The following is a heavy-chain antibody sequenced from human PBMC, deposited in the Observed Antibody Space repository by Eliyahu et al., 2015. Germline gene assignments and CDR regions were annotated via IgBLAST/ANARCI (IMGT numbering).Heavy chain of an antibody. J-gene: IGHJ4*02. CDR3: ATVLEWFDLPPDY. V-gene: IGHV4-39*01. CDR2: IYYSGST. CDR1: GGSISSSSYY. D-gene: IGHD3-3*01. Sequence: QLQLQESGPGLVKPSETLSLTCTVXGGSISSSSYYWGWXRQPPGKGLEWIGSIYYSGSTYYNPSLKSRVTISVDTSKNQFSLKLSSVTAADTAVYYCATVLEWFDLPPDYWGQGNLVTVSS.